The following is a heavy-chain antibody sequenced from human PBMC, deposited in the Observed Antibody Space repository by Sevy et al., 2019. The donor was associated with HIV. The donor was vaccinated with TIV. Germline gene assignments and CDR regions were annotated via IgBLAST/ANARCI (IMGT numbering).Heavy chain of an antibody. CDR3: ARLYSSSWSDY. CDR2: IYYSGST. V-gene: IGHV4-39*01. D-gene: IGHD6-13*01. Sequence: SETLSLTCTVSGGSISSSSYYWGWIRQPPGKGLEWIGGIYYSGSTYYNPSLKSRVTISVDTSKNQFSLKLSSVTAADTAVYYCARLYSSSWSDYWGQGTLVTVSS. CDR1: GGSISSSSYY. J-gene: IGHJ4*02.